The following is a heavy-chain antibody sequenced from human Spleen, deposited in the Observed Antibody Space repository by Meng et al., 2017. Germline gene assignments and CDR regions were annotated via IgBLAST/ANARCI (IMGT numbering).Heavy chain of an antibody. CDR1: GVTFSSYA. CDR3: ARGDCSSTSCDVPPPY. D-gene: IGHD2-2*01. V-gene: IGHV3-64*01. J-gene: IGHJ4*02. Sequence: GHLVESGGGVVQTGRSLRLAGGASGVTFSSYAMYWVRQAPGRGLEYVSAISSNGGSTYYANSVKGRFTISRDNSKNTLYLQMGSLRAEDMAVYCCARGDCSSTSCDVPPPYWGQGTLVTVSS. CDR2: ISSNGGST.